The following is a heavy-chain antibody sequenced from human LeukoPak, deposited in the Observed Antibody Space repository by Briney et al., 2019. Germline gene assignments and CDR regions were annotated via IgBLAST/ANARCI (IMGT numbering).Heavy chain of an antibody. Sequence: AGSLRLSCAASGFTFSSYAMSWVRQAPGKGLEWVSTIIGSGGKTYYADSVKGRFTISRDNSKNTLYLQMNSLRAEDTALYYCAKAGGYNSAYYFDYWGQGTLVTVSS. CDR2: IIGSGGKT. V-gene: IGHV3-23*01. D-gene: IGHD1-1*01. CDR1: GFTFSSYA. CDR3: AKAGGYNSAYYFDY. J-gene: IGHJ4*02.